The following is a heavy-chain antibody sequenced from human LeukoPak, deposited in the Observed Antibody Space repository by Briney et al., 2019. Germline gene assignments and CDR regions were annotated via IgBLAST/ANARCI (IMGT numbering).Heavy chain of an antibody. D-gene: IGHD2-15*01. V-gene: IGHV4-30-2*01. CDR1: GASTTIGGYC. CDR3: ARGYCSGGSCYASGFDP. J-gene: IGHJ5*02. CDR2: IYHSGST. Sequence: PQTLSPTCAVSGASTTIGGYCWGWTRHPPGKGLEWSGLIYHSGSTYYNPSLKSRVTISVDRSKNQFSLKLSSVTAADTAVYYCARGYCSGGSCYASGFDPWGQGTLVTVSS.